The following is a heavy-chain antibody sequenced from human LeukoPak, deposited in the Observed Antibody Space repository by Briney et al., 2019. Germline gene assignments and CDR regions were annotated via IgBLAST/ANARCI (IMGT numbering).Heavy chain of an antibody. Sequence: GGSLRLPCAASGFTFDDYAMHWVRQAPGKGLEWVSGISWNSGSIGYADSVKGRFTISRDNAKNSLYLQMNSLRAEDTALYYCAKGGIGDYWGQGTLVTVSS. V-gene: IGHV3-9*01. CDR2: ISWNSGSI. J-gene: IGHJ4*02. CDR1: GFTFDDYA. CDR3: AKGGIGDY. D-gene: IGHD6-13*01.